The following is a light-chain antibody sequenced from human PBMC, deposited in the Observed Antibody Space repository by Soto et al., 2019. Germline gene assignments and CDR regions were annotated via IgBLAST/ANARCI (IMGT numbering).Light chain of an antibody. CDR1: SRDFGGYNY. Sequence: QSVLTQPASVSGSPGQSITISCTGTSRDFGGYNYVSWYQQHPGKAPKLMIYDVSNRPSGVSNRFSGSKSGNTASLTISGLQAEDEADYYCSSYTSRRTLRVFGPAPKVTV. J-gene: IGLJ1*01. V-gene: IGLV2-14*01. CDR2: DVS. CDR3: SSYTSRRTLRV.